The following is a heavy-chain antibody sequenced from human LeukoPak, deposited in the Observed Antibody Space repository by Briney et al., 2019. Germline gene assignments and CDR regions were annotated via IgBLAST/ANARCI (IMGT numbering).Heavy chain of an antibody. Sequence: GGSLRLSCAASGFTFSNYAMSWVRQAPGQGLEWVSTISGGGTTTYSADSVKGRFTISRDNSKNTLYLQMNSLRAEDTAAYYCARAGHCTNGICYTADFDYWGQGTLVTVSS. V-gene: IGHV3-23*01. J-gene: IGHJ4*02. CDR3: ARAGHCTNGICYTADFDY. CDR1: GFTFSNYA. CDR2: ISGGGTTT. D-gene: IGHD2-8*01.